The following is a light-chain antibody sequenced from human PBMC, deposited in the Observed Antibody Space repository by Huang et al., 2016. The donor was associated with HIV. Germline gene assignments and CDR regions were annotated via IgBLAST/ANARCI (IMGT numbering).Light chain of an antibody. V-gene: IGKV2-28*01. Sequence: DIVMTQSPLSLPVTPGEPASISCRSSQSLLHRNGYNYLDWYLQKPGQSPQLLIHLGSNRASGVPDRFSGSGSGTDFTLKISRVEAEDVGIYYCMQAIQIPTFGPGTKVDIK. CDR3: MQAIQIPT. CDR1: QSLLHRNGYNY. J-gene: IGKJ3*01. CDR2: LGS.